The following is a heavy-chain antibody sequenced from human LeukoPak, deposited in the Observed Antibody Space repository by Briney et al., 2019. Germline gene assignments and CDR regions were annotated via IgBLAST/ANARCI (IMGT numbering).Heavy chain of an antibody. CDR2: ISGSGGST. V-gene: IGHV3-23*01. J-gene: IGHJ3*02. CDR3: AKDENYYDSSGYYMRGAFDI. Sequence: GGSLRLSCAASGFTFSSYAMSWVRQAPGKGLEWVSAISGSGGSTYYADSVKGRFTISRDNSKNTLYLQMDSLRAKDTAVYYCAKDENYYDSSGYYMRGAFDIWGQGTMVTVSS. CDR1: GFTFSSYA. D-gene: IGHD3-22*01.